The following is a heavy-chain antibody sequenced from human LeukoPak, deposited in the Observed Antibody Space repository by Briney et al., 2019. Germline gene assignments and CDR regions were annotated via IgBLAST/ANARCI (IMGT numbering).Heavy chain of an antibody. V-gene: IGHV3-30*18. CDR1: GFTFSSYG. CDR2: ISYDGSNK. D-gene: IGHD3-3*01. Sequence: GRSLRLSCAASGFTFSSYGMHWVRQAPGKGLEWVAVISYDGSNKYYADSVKGRFTISRDNSKNTLYLQMNSLRAEDTAVYYCAKGGDFWSGHNWFDPWGQGTLVTVSS. J-gene: IGHJ5*02. CDR3: AKGGDFWSGHNWFDP.